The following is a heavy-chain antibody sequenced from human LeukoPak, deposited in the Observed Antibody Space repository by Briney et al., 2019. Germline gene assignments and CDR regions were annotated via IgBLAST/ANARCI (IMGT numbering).Heavy chain of an antibody. J-gene: IGHJ6*02. D-gene: IGHD2-21*01. CDR2: MHHSGRT. V-gene: IGHV4-31*03. CDR1: VDPITSESDF. CDR3: ARACGAPAYYYYGIDV. Sequence: IPSETLSLTCNVSVDPITSESDFWSWMRKHPGKGLECIGYMHHSGRTYYNASLKSRVTISVDTSKSQFSLKVNSVTAADTAVYYCARACGAPAYYYYGIDVWGQGTTVTVSS.